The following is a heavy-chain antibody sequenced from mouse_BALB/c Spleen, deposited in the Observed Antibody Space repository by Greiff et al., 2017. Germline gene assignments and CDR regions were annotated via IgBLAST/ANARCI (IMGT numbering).Heavy chain of an antibody. J-gene: IGHJ4*01. CDR3: ARSGGNYVGYAMDY. Sequence: EVKLVESGGGLVQPGGSRKLSCAASGFTFSSFGMHWVRQAPEKGLEWVAYISSGSSTIYYADTVKGRFTISRDNPKNTLFLQMTSLRSEDTAMYYCARSGGNYVGYAMDYWGQGTSVTVSS. CDR1: GFTFSSFG. V-gene: IGHV5-17*02. CDR2: ISSGSSTI. D-gene: IGHD2-1*01.